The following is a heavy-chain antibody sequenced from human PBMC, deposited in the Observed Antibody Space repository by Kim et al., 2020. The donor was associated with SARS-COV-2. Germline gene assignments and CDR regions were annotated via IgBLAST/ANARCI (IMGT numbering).Heavy chain of an antibody. CDR3: AREDKHASGYDDYYYYYGMDV. CDR2: ISAYNGNT. V-gene: IGHV1-18*01. D-gene: IGHD5-12*01. CDR1: GYTFTSYG. Sequence: ASVKVSCKASGYTFTSYGISWVRQAPGQGLEWIGWISAYNGNTNYAQKLQGRVTMTTDTSTSTAYMELRILRSDDTSVYYCAREDKHASGYDDYYYYYGMDVWGQGTTVTVSS. J-gene: IGHJ6*02.